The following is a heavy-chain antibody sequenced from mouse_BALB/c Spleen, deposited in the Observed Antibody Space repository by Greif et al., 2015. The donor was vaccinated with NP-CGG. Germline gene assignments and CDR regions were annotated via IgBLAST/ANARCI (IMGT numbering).Heavy chain of an antibody. V-gene: IGHV1S41*01. J-gene: IGHJ1*01. Sequence: DLVKPGASVKLSCKASGYTFTSYWLNWIKQRPGQGLAWIGRIDPGSGSTYYNEMFKGKATLTVDTSSSTAYIQLSSLSSEDSAVYFWARVYGSYWYFDVWGAGTTVTVSS. CDR1: GYTFTSYW. CDR2: IDPGSGST. CDR3: ARVYGSYWYFDV. D-gene: IGHD1-1*01.